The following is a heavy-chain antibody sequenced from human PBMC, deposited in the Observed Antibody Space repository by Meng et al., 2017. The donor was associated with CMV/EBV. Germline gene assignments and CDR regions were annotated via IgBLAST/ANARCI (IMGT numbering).Heavy chain of an antibody. CDR3: ARVDVDTAMDEEGFDY. CDR2: INPSGGST. D-gene: IGHD5-18*01. J-gene: IGHJ4*02. CDR1: GYTFTRYY. V-gene: IGHV1-46*01. Sequence: GYTFTRYYMHWVRQAPGQGLEWMGIINPSGGSTSYAQKFQGRVTMTRDTSTSTVYMELSSLRSEDTAVYYCARVDVDTAMDEEGFDYWGQGTLVTVSS.